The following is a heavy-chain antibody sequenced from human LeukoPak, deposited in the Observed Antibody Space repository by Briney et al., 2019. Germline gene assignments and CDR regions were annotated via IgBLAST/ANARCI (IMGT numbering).Heavy chain of an antibody. J-gene: IGHJ4*02. CDR2: ISYDGSNK. Sequence: GGSLRLSCAASGFTFSSYAMHWVRQAPGKGLEWVAVISYDGSNKYYADSVKGRFTISRDNSENTLYLQMNSLRAEDTAVYYCARGTPYYYDSRFLFGYWGQGTLVTVSS. CDR3: ARGTPYYYDSRFLFGY. V-gene: IGHV3-30-3*01. D-gene: IGHD3-22*01. CDR1: GFTFSSYA.